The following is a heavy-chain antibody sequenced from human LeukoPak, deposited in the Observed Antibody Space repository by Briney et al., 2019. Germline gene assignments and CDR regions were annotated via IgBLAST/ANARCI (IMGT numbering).Heavy chain of an antibody. CDR1: GFTFSSYA. CDR2: ISGSGGST. CDR3: AKDSRRYYYDSSGYYYVSYFQH. D-gene: IGHD3-22*01. V-gene: IGHV3-23*01. Sequence: SGGSLRLSCAASGFTFSSYAMSWVRQAPGKGLEGVSDISGSGGSTYYADSVKGRFTISTDNSKTTLYLQMNSLRAEDTAVYYCAKDSRRYYYDSSGYYYVSYFQHWGQGTLVTVSS. J-gene: IGHJ1*01.